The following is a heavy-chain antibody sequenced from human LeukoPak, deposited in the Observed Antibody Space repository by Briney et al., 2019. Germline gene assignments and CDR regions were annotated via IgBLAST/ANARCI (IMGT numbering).Heavy chain of an antibody. J-gene: IGHJ4*02. CDR1: GFTFSSNY. V-gene: IGHV3-48*04. Sequence: GGSLRLSCAASGFTFSSNYMNWVRQAPGKGLEWVSYISTTSSTIYYADSVKGRFTISRDNAENSLFLQMNSPRAEDTAIYYCARGRAGYYFDYWGQGTLVTVSS. CDR3: ARGRAGYYFDY. D-gene: IGHD3-10*01. CDR2: ISTTSSTI.